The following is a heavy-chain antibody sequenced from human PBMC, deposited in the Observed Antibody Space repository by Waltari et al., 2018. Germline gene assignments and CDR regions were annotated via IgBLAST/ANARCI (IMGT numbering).Heavy chain of an antibody. V-gene: IGHV1-69*14. CDR3: ARPTLVTFNYFAMDV. D-gene: IGHD2-15*01. CDR2: IIPISGTT. Sequence: QVQLVQSGAEVKKPGSSVNVPCKASEVTFSSYAMNWVRQAPGQGLEWMAGIIPISGTTNYAQKLQGRVRVIADKSTGTAYMELSSLRFEDTAVYYYARPTLVTFNYFAMDVWGQGTTVTVSS. J-gene: IGHJ6*02. CDR1: EVTFSSYA.